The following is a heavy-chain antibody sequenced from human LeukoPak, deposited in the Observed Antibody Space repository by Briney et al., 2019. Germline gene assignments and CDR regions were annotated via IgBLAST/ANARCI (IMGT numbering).Heavy chain of an antibody. CDR2: ITPSSVTM. J-gene: IGHJ2*01. Sequence: GGSLRLSCAASGFTFNSHSLNWVRQAPGKGLEWLSYITPSSVTMYNTDSVKGRFTISRDGTKNSVYLQMNSLTAEDTAIYYCARDGAFLGPHWWFDLWGRGTLVTVSS. CDR1: GFTFNSHS. D-gene: IGHD3-3*02. V-gene: IGHV3-48*04. CDR3: ARDGAFLGPHWWFDL.